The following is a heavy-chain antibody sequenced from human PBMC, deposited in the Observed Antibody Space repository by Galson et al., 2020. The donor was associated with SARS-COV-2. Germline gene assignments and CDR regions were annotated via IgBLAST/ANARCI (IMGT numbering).Heavy chain of an antibody. D-gene: IGHD3-22*01. Sequence: GGSLRLSCAASGFTFSNAWMSWVRQAPGKGLEWVGRIKTKTDGGTTDYAAPVKGRFTISRDDSETTLHLQMNSLKPEDTAVYYCTTRPYYDSSGAVDYWGKGTLVTVSS. CDR1: GFTFSNAW. J-gene: IGHJ4*02. V-gene: IGHV3-15*01. CDR2: IKTKTDGGTT. CDR3: TTRPYYDSSGAVDY.